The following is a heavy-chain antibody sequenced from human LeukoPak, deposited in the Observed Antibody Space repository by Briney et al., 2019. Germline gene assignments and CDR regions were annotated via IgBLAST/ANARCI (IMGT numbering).Heavy chain of an antibody. D-gene: IGHD3-3*01. V-gene: IGHV4-30-2*01. J-gene: IGHJ4*02. Sequence: PSQTLSVTCAVSGGSISSGGYSWSWIRQPPGKGLEWIGYIYHSGSTYYNPFLKSRVTISVDRSKNQFSLKLSSVTAADTAVYYCARVLGVAYYFDYWGQGTLVTVSS. CDR3: ARVLGVAYYFDY. CDR1: GGSISSGGYS. CDR2: IYHSGST.